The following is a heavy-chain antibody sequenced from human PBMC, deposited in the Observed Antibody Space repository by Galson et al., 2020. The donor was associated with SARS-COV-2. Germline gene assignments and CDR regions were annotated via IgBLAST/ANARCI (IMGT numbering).Heavy chain of an antibody. D-gene: IGHD6-19*01. J-gene: IGHJ6*02. Sequence: GESLKISCKGSGYSFTSYWIGWVRQMPGKGLEWMGIIYPGNSDTRYSPSFQGQVTISADKSISTAYLQWSSLKASDTAMYYCARGKWLVRGRNFYYYSGMVVWGQGATVTVSS. CDR1: GYSFTSYW. CDR2: IYPGNSDT. V-gene: IGHV5-51*01. CDR3: ARGKWLVRGRNFYYYSGMVV.